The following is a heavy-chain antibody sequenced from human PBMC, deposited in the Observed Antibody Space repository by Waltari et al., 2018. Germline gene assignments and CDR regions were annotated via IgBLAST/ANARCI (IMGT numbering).Heavy chain of an antibody. V-gene: IGHV1-69*13. CDR1: GYTFSSYA. J-gene: IGHJ4*02. CDR3: ARSGYGLYYFDY. CDR2: IIPIFGTA. Sequence: QVQVLQSGAEVKKPGASVKVSCKASGYTFSSYAISWVRQAPGQGLEWMGGIIPIFGTANYAQKFQGRVTITADESTSTAYMELSSLRSEDTAVYYCARSGYGLYYFDYWGQGTLVTVSS. D-gene: IGHD5-12*01.